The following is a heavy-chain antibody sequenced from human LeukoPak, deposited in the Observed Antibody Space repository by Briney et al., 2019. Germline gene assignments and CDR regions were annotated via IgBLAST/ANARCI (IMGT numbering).Heavy chain of an antibody. V-gene: IGHV3-15*01. J-gene: IGHJ4*02. Sequence: GGSLRLSCAAPGFTFSNAWMSWVRQAPGKGLEWVGRIKSKTDGGTTDYAAPVKGRFTISRDDSKNTLYLQMNSLKTEDTAVYYCTTELTLAGGDGFDYWGQGTLVTVSS. CDR2: IKSKTDGGTT. D-gene: IGHD2-21*02. CDR1: GFTFSNAW. CDR3: TTELTLAGGDGFDY.